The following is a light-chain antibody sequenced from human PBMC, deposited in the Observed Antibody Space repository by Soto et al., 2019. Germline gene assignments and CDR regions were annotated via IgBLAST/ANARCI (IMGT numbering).Light chain of an antibody. V-gene: IGKV1-39*01. J-gene: IGKJ1*01. CDR1: QTINNY. Sequence: DIQMTQSPSSLSASVGDSVTITCRTSQTINNYLNRYQQKPGKAPKLLVYSASSLQSGVPSRFSGSGSGTNFTLTISDLQPEDFTTYYCQKSDSTPWTFGQGTKVEIK. CDR2: SAS. CDR3: QKSDSTPWT.